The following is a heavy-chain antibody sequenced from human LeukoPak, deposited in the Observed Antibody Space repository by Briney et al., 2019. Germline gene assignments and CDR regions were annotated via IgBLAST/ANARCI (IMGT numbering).Heavy chain of an antibody. CDR1: GFTFSNYW. D-gene: IGHD1-26*01. J-gene: IGHJ4*02. CDR3: ARVKDGGTLDQ. CDR2: IKEDSSEK. V-gene: IGHV3-7*03. Sequence: GGSLRLSCAASGFTFSNYWMTWVRQAPGKGLEWVANIKEDSSEKYYVDSVKGRFTISRDNAKNSLSLQMNSLRAEDTAVYYCARVKDGGTLDQWGQGTLVTVSS.